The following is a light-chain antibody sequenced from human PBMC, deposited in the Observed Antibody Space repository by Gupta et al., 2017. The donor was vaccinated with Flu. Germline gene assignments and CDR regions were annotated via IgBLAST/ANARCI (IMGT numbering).Light chain of an antibody. CDR3: QQYIDWPRT. CDR1: QTVRSN. Sequence: EIVMTQSPATLSVSPGERATLSCRASQTVRSNLAWYQQKPGQAPRLLIYGASTRATGLPARFSGSGSGTEFTLTISSLQSEDFAVYYCQQYIDWPRTFGQGTKLEIK. CDR2: GAS. V-gene: IGKV3-15*01. J-gene: IGKJ2*01.